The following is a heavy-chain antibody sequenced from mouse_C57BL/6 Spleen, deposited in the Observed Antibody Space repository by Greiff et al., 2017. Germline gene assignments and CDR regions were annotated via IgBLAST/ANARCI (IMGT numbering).Heavy chain of an antibody. CDR1: GYTFTSYW. D-gene: IGHD1-1*01. CDR2: IDPSDSYT. J-gene: IGHJ3*01. V-gene: IGHV1-69*01. CDR3: ARGGYGSSHFAY. Sequence: QVQLKQPGAELVMPGASVKLSCKASGYTFTSYWMHWVKQRPGQGLEWIGEIDPSDSYTKYNQKFKGKSILTVDKSSSTAYMQLSSLTSVDSAVYYCARGGYGSSHFAYWGQGTLVTVSA.